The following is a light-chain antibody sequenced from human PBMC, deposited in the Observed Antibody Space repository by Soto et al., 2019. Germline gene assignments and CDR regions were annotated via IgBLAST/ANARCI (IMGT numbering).Light chain of an antibody. CDR3: QQFSKWPLT. CDR2: SAS. Sequence: EIVMTQSPATLSVSPGERATLSCRASQSVSSYLAWYQQKPGQAPRLLIYSASTRATGIPARFSGSGSGTEFILTISSLQSEDFAVYYCQQFSKWPLTFGGGTKVEI. V-gene: IGKV3-15*01. J-gene: IGKJ4*01. CDR1: QSVSSY.